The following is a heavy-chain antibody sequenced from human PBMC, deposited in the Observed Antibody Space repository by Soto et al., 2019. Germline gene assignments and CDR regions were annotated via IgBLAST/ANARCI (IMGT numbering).Heavy chain of an antibody. J-gene: IGHJ5*01. D-gene: IGHD6-19*01. Sequence: QVQLQESGPGLVKPSGTLSLTCAVSGDSMNNNNWWSWVRQSPRKGLEWIAEIYHSGATNYNPSLQSRVTISIDKSDKQFSLKLNSVTAADTAVYYCARAGLGLAFDSWGQGALVTVSS. CDR2: IYHSGAT. CDR1: GDSMNNNNW. CDR3: ARAGLGLAFDS. V-gene: IGHV4-4*02.